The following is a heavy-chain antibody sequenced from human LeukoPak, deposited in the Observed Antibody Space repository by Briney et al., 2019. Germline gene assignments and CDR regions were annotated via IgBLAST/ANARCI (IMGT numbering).Heavy chain of an antibody. D-gene: IGHD6-19*01. V-gene: IGHV4-38-2*01. CDR3: ARVDPKAVASSGYFDY. CDR1: GYSISSGYY. Sequence: SETLSLTCAVSGYSISSGYYWGWIRQPPGKGLEWIGSIPHSGSTYYNPSLKSRVTILVDSFKNQFSLNVNSVTAADTAVYYCARVDPKAVASSGYFDYWGQGTLVTVSS. J-gene: IGHJ4*02. CDR2: IPHSGST.